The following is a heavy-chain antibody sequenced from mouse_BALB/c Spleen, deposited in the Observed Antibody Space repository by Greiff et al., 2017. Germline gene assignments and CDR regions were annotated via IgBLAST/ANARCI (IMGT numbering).Heavy chain of an antibody. J-gene: IGHJ1*01. CDR1: GFTFSSYG. CDR3: ARRGDYDGYYQWYFDV. CDR2: ISSGGSYT. Sequence: DVKLVESGGDLVKPGGSLKLSCAASGFTFSSYGMSWVRQTPDKRLEWVATISSGGSYTYYPDSVKGRFTISRDNAKNTLYLQMSSLKSEDTAMYYCARRGDYDGYYQWYFDVWGAGTTVTVSS. V-gene: IGHV5-6*02. D-gene: IGHD2-3*01.